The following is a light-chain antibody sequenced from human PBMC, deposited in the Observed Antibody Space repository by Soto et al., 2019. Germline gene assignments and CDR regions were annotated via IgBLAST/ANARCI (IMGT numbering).Light chain of an antibody. Sequence: IQLTQSPSSLSASVGDRVTITCRASQGISSYLAWYQQKPGKAPKLLIYAASTLQSGVPSRFSGSGSGTDFTLTNSSLHPEPFATYYCQPLNSYPVTFGGGTKVEIK. CDR3: QPLNSYPVT. J-gene: IGKJ4*01. CDR1: QGISSY. CDR2: AAS. V-gene: IGKV1-9*01.